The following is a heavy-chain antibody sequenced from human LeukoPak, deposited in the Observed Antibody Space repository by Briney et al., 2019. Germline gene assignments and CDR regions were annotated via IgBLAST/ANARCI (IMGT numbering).Heavy chain of an antibody. CDR2: IYPGDSDT. CDR1: GSIFTSYW. D-gene: IGHD2-15*01. Sequence: GASLQISCKGSGSIFTSYWIGWVRQLPGKGLEWMGIIYPGDSDTRYSPSFQGQVTISADKSISTAYLQWSSLKASDTAMYYCARHPDCSGGSCYFDYWGQGTLVTVSS. CDR3: ARHPDCSGGSCYFDY. V-gene: IGHV5-51*01. J-gene: IGHJ4*02.